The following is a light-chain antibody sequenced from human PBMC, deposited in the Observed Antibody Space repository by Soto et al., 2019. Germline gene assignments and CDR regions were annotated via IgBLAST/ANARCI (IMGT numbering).Light chain of an antibody. CDR1: RSDVGSYYP. Sequence: QSALTQPASMSGSPGQSITISCTGTRSDVGSYYPVSWFQQHPGKAPKLIIYEVNKRPSGVSDRFSGSKSGNTASLTISGLQAADEAEYYCCSYAGDTTFFVFGTGTKLTV. CDR3: CSYAGDTTFFV. J-gene: IGLJ1*01. V-gene: IGLV2-23*02. CDR2: EVN.